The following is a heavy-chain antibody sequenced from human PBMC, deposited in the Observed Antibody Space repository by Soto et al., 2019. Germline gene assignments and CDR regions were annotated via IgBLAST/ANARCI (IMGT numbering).Heavy chain of an antibody. J-gene: IGHJ6*02. Sequence: ASVKVSCKASGYTFTSYGISWVRQAPGQGLEWMGWISAYNGNTNYAQKLQGRVTMTTDTSTSTAYMELRSLRSDDTAVYYCARAGDDCSLGICYYYDMDVWGQGTTVTVSS. D-gene: IGHD2-21*02. CDR1: GYTFTSYG. CDR3: ARAGDDCSLGICYYYDMDV. V-gene: IGHV1-18*01. CDR2: ISAYNGNT.